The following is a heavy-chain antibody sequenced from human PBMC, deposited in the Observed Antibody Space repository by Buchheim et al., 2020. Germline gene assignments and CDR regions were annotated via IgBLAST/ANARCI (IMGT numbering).Heavy chain of an antibody. V-gene: IGHV4-34*01. D-gene: IGHD3-10*01. J-gene: IGHJ4*02. CDR3: ARLSKPTITMVRGAYFDY. CDR1: GGSFSGYY. Sequence: QVQLQQWGAGLLKPSETLSLTCAVYGGSFSGYYWSWIRQPPGKGLEWIGEINHSGSTNYNPSLKSRVTISVDTSKNQFSLQLSSVTAADTAVYYCARLSKPTITMVRGAYFDYWGQGTL. CDR2: INHSGST.